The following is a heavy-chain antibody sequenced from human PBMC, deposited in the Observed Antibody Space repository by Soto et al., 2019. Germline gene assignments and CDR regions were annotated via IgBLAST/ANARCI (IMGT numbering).Heavy chain of an antibody. D-gene: IGHD4-17*01. CDR2: IIPLFGTA. CDR3: ASNYGDYRYYYGMDV. Sequence: QVQLVQSGAEVKKPGSSVKVSCKASGGTFSSYAISWVRQAPGQGLEWMAGIIPLFGTADYAQKFQGRVTITADESTSTAYMELSSLRSEDTAVYYCASNYGDYRYYYGMDVLGQGTTVTVSS. V-gene: IGHV1-69*12. CDR1: GGTFSSYA. J-gene: IGHJ6*02.